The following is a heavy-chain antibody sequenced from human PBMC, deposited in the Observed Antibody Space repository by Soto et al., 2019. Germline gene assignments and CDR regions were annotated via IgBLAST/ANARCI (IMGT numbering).Heavy chain of an antibody. CDR1: GCTFSDYY. Sequence: GGSLRLSCAASGCTFSDYYMSWIRQAPGKGLEWVSYISSSNSYTNYADSVKGRFTISRDNAKNSLYLQMNSLRAEDTAVYYCARDADILTGSDVFDIWGQGTMVTVSS. D-gene: IGHD3-9*01. V-gene: IGHV3-11*05. CDR2: ISSSNSYT. J-gene: IGHJ3*02. CDR3: ARDADILTGSDVFDI.